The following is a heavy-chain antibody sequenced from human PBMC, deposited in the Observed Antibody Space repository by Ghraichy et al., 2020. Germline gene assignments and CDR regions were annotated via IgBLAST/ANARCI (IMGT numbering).Heavy chain of an antibody. J-gene: IGHJ4*02. CDR2: IYYSGST. CDR1: GGSVSSDSFY. D-gene: IGHD3-22*01. CDR3: ARDSRLYYYDSSGYSYYFDY. Sequence: SETLSLTCTVSGGSVSSDSFYWSWIRQPPGKGLEWIGYIYYSGSTSYNSSLKSRVTISVDTSKNQFSLKLSSVTAADTAVYYCARDSRLYYYDSSGYSYYFDYWGQGTLVTVSS. V-gene: IGHV4-61*01.